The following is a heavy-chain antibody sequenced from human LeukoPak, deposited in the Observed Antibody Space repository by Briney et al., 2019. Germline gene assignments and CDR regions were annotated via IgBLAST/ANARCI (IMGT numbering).Heavy chain of an antibody. CDR3: ARDTTDYYDSSGYYLAYYYYYGMDV. CDR2: IHPSGGST. V-gene: IGHV1-46*01. Sequence: ASVKVSCKASGYTFTSYYMHWVRQAPGQGLEWMGIIHPSGGSTSYAQKFQGRVTMTRDTSTSTVYMELSSLRSEDTAVYYCARDTTDYYDSSGYYLAYYYYYGMDVWGQGTTVTVSS. D-gene: IGHD3-22*01. J-gene: IGHJ6*02. CDR1: GYTFTSYY.